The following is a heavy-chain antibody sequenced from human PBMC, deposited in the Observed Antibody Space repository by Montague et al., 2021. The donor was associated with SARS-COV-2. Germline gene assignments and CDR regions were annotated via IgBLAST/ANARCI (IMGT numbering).Heavy chain of an antibody. CDR2: IDWDDDK. CDR1: GFSLSTSGMC. D-gene: IGHD4-23*01. J-gene: IGHJ4*02. Sequence: PALVKPTQTLTLTCTFSGFSLSTSGMCVSWIRQPPGKALEWLARIDWDDDKYYRTSLKTRLTISKDTSKNQVVLTMTNMDPVDTATYYCARVYYGGNSAFDYWGQGTLVTVSS. CDR3: ARVYYGGNSAFDY. V-gene: IGHV2-70*11.